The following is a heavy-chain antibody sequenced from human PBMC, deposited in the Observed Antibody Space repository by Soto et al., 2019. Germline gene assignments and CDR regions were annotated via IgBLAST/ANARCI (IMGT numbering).Heavy chain of an antibody. V-gene: IGHV3-21*06. Sequence: LRLSCAASGFTFTRYSMNWVRQAPGKGLEWVSSISSTTNYIYYGDSMKGRFTISRDNAKNSLYLEMNCLRAEDTAVYYCARESEDLTSNFAYWGQGTLATVSS. CDR3: ARESEDLTSNFAY. CDR2: ISSTTNYI. CDR1: GFTFTRYS. J-gene: IGHJ4*02.